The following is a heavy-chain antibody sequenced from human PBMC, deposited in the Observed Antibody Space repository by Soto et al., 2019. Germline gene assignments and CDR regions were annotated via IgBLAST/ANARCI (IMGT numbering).Heavy chain of an antibody. Sequence: EVQLLDSGGGLVQPGGXLXLSCAXSGFTFXSYAMSWXRQAXGKGLEWVSSISGSGGGTYYADSGKGRFTISRDNSKNTLSLQMNSLRAEDTAVYYCAKSRGSGSYFNPSDAFDFWGQGTMVTVSS. J-gene: IGHJ3*01. V-gene: IGHV3-23*01. CDR3: AKSRGSGSYFNPSDAFDF. D-gene: IGHD3-10*01. CDR1: GFTFXSYA. CDR2: ISGSGGGT.